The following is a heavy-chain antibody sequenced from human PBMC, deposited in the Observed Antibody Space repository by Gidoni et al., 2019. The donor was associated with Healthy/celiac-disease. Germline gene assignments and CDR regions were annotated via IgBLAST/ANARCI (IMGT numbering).Heavy chain of an antibody. CDR3: AREHYDFWSGPTSAVPVDV. J-gene: IGHJ6*02. V-gene: IGHV1-69*04. CDR2: IIPILGIA. D-gene: IGHD3-3*01. CDR1: GGTFSSYA. Sequence: QLVQSGAEVKKPGSSVKVSCNASGGTFSSYAISWVRQAPGQGLEWMGRIIPILGIANYAQKFQGRVTITADKSTSTDYMELSSLRSEDTAVYYCAREHYDFWSGPTSAVPVDVWGQGTTVTVSS.